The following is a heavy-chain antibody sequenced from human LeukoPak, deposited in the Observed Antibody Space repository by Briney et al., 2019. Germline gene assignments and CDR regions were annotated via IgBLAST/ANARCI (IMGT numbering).Heavy chain of an antibody. D-gene: IGHD3-10*01. V-gene: IGHV5-51*01. CDR1: GYSFTSYW. J-gene: IGHJ6*02. Sequence: GESLKISCKGSGYSFTSYWIGWVRQMPGKGLEWMGIIYPGDSDSRYSPSFQGQVTISADKSNSTAYLQWSSLKASDTAMYYCASSLSSRYFYGSGTLYYGFDVWGQGTTVTVSS. CDR2: IYPGDSDS. CDR3: ASSLSSRYFYGSGTLYYGFDV.